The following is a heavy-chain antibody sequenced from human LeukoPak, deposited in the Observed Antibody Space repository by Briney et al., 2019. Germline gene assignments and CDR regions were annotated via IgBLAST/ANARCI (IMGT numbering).Heavy chain of an antibody. CDR2: ISYDGSNK. D-gene: IGHD3-3*01. CDR1: GFTFSSYA. CDR3: ATNKNDYDLYYFDC. V-gene: IGHV3-30*14. J-gene: IGHJ4*02. Sequence: GRSLRLSCAASGFTFSSYAMHWVRQAPGKGLEWVAVISYDGSNKYYADSVKGRFTISRDNSKNTLYLQMNSLRAEDTAMYYCATNKNDYDLYYFDCWGQGTLVTVSS.